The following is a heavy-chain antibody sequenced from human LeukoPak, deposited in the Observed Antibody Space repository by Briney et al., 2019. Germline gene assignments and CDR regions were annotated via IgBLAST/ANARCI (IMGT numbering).Heavy chain of an antibody. J-gene: IGHJ4*02. CDR1: GGSLSGYY. Sequence: SETLSLTCAVYGGSLSGYYWSWIRQPPGKGLEWIGEINHSGSTNYNPSLKSRVTISVDTSKNQFSLKLSSVTAADTAVYYCAASEVGATIFDYWGQGTLVTVSS. CDR2: INHSGST. CDR3: AASEVGATIFDY. D-gene: IGHD1-26*01. V-gene: IGHV4-34*01.